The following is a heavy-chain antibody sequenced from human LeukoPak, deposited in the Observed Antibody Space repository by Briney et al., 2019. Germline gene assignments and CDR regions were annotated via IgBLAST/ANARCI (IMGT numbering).Heavy chain of an antibody. CDR1: GDSISSYY. Sequence: SETLSLTCTVSGDSISSYYWSWIRQPPGKGLEWIGYIYYIGSTNYNPSLKSRVTISVDTSKNQFSLKLSSVTAADTAVYYCARNSGYGLWEVDYWGQGTLVTVSS. J-gene: IGHJ4*02. CDR3: ARNSGYGLWEVDY. D-gene: IGHD5-12*01. V-gene: IGHV4-59*08. CDR2: IYYIGST.